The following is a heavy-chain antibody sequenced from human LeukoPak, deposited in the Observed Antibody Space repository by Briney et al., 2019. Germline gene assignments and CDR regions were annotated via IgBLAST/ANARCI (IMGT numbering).Heavy chain of an antibody. J-gene: IGHJ3*01. CDR3: ATDPGDAFDV. Sequence: SETLSLTCTVSGGSISSYYWSWIRQPAGKGLGWIGRIYTSGSTNYNPSLKSRVTISVDTSKNQFSLKLSSVTAADTAVYYCATDPGDAFDVWGQGTMVTVSS. V-gene: IGHV4-4*07. CDR2: IYTSGST. CDR1: GGSISSYY.